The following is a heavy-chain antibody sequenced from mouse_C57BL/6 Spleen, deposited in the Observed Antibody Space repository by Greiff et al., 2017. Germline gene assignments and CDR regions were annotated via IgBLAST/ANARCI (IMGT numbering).Heavy chain of an antibody. CDR3: ARGDYYGRSDWYFDV. CDR1: GFTFSSYA. D-gene: IGHD1-1*01. Sequence: DVKLVESGGGLVQPGGSLTLSCAASGFTFSSYALSWVRQTPETRLAWVATISDGGSYTYSPDNVKGRFTISRDKAKNNLSLQMGHLKSADTAMYYGARGDYYGRSDWYFDVWGTGTTVTVSS. V-gene: IGHV5-4*03. CDR2: ISDGGSYT. J-gene: IGHJ1*03.